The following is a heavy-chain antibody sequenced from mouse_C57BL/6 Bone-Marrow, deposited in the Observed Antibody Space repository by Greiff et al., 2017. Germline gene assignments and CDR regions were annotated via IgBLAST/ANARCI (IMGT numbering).Heavy chain of an antibody. CDR2: INPYNGGT. CDR3: ARERGKLGSCAY. Sequence: VHVKQSGPVLVKPGASVKMSCKASGYTFTDYYMNWVKQSHGKRLEWIGVINPYNGGTSYNQKFKGKATLTVDKSSSTAYLELNSLTSEDSAVYYCARERGKLGSCAYWGQGTLVTVSA. D-gene: IGHD4-1*01. V-gene: IGHV1-19*01. CDR1: GYTFTDYY. J-gene: IGHJ3*01.